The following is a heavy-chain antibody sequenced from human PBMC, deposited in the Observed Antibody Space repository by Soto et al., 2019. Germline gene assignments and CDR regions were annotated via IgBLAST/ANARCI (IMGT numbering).Heavy chain of an antibody. CDR1: GFTFSSYW. V-gene: IGHV3-7*05. D-gene: IGHD2-15*01. J-gene: IGHJ2*01. CDR2: IKQDGSEK. CDR3: ARVSAQSKAYCRGGSCYSDWYFDL. Sequence: GGSLRLSCAASGFTFSSYWMSWVRQAPGKGLEWVANIKQDGSEKYYGDSVKGRFTISRDNAKNSLYLQMNSLRAEDTAVYYCARVSAQSKAYCRGGSCYSDWYFDLWGRGTLVTVSS.